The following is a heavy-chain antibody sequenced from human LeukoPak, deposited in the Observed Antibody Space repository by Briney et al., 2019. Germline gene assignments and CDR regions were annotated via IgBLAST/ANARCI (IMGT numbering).Heavy chain of an antibody. V-gene: IGHV4-59*08. Sequence: PSETLSLTCAVSGGSITNYYWSWIRQSPGKGLEWIGYMYYSGGTNYNPSLKSRVSISVDTFKNQFSLKLTSVTAADTAVYYCASVLYSSGWLPWGWGQGTLVTVSS. CDR1: GGSITNYY. D-gene: IGHD6-19*01. CDR3: ASVLYSSGWLPWG. J-gene: IGHJ4*02. CDR2: MYYSGGT.